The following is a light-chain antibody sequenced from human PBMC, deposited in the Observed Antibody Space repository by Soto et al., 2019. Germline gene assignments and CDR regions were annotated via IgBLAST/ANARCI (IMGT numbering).Light chain of an antibody. CDR1: QSVSSN. CDR3: QQYNNWPPLT. V-gene: IGKV3-15*01. CDR2: GAS. J-gene: IGKJ4*01. Sequence: EIVMTQSPATLSVSPGERVTLSCRASQSVSSNLAWYQQKPGQAPRLLIFGASSRATGIPGRFSGSGSGTEFTLTISSLQSEDFAVYYCQQYNNWPPLTFGEGTKVEIK.